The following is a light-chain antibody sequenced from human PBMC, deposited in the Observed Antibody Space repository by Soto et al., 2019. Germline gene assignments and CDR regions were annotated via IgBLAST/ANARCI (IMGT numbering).Light chain of an antibody. CDR1: QNINNW. Sequence: DIQMTQPPSTLSASVGDRVTINCRASQNINNWLAWYQQKPGKAPKVLLYKASSLESGVPSRFSGSGSGTEFTITISSLQTEDFATYYCQQYGANSPWTFGQGTKVEIK. V-gene: IGKV1-5*03. J-gene: IGKJ1*01. CDR3: QQYGANSPWT. CDR2: KAS.